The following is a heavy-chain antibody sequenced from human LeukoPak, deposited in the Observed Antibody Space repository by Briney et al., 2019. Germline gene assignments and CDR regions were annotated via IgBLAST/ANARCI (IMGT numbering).Heavy chain of an antibody. J-gene: IGHJ4*02. Sequence: GASVKVSCKASGYTFTSYGFSWVELDPGQGLEGMGWISAYNDNTNYAQKLQGRVTMTTDTSTSTAYMELRSLRSDDTAVYYCARDNGGSGSRDYWGQGTLVTVSS. V-gene: IGHV1-18*01. CDR1: GYTFTSYG. CDR3: ARDNGGSGSRDY. D-gene: IGHD3-10*01. CDR2: ISAYNDNT.